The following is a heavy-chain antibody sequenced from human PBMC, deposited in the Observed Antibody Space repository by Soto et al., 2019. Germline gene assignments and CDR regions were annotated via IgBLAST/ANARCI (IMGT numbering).Heavy chain of an antibody. Sequence: SETLSLTCAVYGGSFSGYYWSWIRQPPGKGLEWIWEINHSGSTNYNHSLQSRVTISVDTSKNQFSLKPSSVTAADKAVYYCARAEYGMDVWGQGTTVT. V-gene: IGHV4-34*01. J-gene: IGHJ6*02. CDR3: ARAEYGMDV. CDR1: GGSFSGYY. CDR2: INHSGST.